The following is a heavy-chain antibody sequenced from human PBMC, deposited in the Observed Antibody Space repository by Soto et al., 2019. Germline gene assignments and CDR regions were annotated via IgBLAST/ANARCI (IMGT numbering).Heavy chain of an antibody. CDR2: LYSGGDT. CDR1: GITVSYNY. V-gene: IGHV3-53*01. D-gene: IGHD6-19*01. J-gene: IGHJ4*02. CDR3: AGTPPGIAVAGTFRDYYFDY. Sequence: GGSLRLSCAASGITVSYNYMSWVRQAPGKGLEWVSVLYSGGDTYYADSVKGRFTISRDNSKNTVYFQMNSLGAEDTAVYYCAGTPPGIAVAGTFRDYYFDYWGQGTLVTVSS.